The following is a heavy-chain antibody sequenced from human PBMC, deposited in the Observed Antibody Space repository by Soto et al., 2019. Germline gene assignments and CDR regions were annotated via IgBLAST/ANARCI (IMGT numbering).Heavy chain of an antibody. CDR3: ARVGDPGKLYYMDV. J-gene: IGHJ6*03. D-gene: IGHD1-7*01. V-gene: IGHV4-34*01. CDR2: INHSGST. CDR1: GGSFSGYY. Sequence: SETLSLTCAVYGGSFSGYYWSWIRQPPGKGLEWIGEINHSGSTNYNPSLKSRVTISVDTSKNQFSLKLSSVTAADTAVYYCARVGDPGKLYYMDVWGKGTPVSVSS.